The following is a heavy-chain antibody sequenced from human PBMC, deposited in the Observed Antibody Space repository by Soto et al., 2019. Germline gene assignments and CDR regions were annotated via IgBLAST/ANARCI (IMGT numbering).Heavy chain of an antibody. CDR1: GGSISSGGYY. CDR2: IYYSGST. D-gene: IGHD6-13*01. J-gene: IGHJ4*02. CDR3: ARVQRGSSSWSGPANIDY. Sequence: SETLSLTCTVSGGSISSGGYYWSWIRQHPGKGLEWIGYIYYSGSTYYNPSLKSRVTISVDTSKNQFSLKLSSVTAADAAVYYCARVQRGSSSWSGPANIDYWGQGTLVTV. V-gene: IGHV4-31*03.